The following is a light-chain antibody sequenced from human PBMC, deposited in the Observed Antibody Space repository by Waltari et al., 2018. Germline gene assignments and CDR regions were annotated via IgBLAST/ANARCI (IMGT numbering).Light chain of an antibody. Sequence: QSVLPQPPSASGTPGQRVTISCSGSSSNIGGNPVNWYQQLPGTPPKLLIYSNNERPSGVPDRFSGSKSGTSASLAISGLQSDDEADYYCAAWDDGMRGPVFGGGTKLTVL. CDR1: SSNIGGNP. CDR3: AAWDDGMRGPV. CDR2: SNN. V-gene: IGLV1-44*01. J-gene: IGLJ3*02.